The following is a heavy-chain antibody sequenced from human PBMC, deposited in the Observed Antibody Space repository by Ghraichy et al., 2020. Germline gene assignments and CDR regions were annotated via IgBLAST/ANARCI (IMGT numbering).Heavy chain of an antibody. D-gene: IGHD5-24*01. CDR2: IQQDGSEK. CDR1: GFTFSGYW. J-gene: IGHJ4*02. CDR3: ARVAGSDGVGWDYFNF. V-gene: IGHV3-7*01. Sequence: GGSLRLSCAVSGFTFSGYWMSWVRQAPGKGLEWVAKIQQDGSEKYYVDSVTGRFTISRDNARNLLYLQMNSLGVEDTAVYYCARVAGSDGVGWDYFNFWGRGTLFSVSS.